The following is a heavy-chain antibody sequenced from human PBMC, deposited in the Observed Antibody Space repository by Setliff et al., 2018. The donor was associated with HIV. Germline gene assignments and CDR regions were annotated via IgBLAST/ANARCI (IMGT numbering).Heavy chain of an antibody. D-gene: IGHD3-22*01. J-gene: IGHJ4*02. CDR2: INWNGGST. V-gene: IGHV3-20*04. CDR1: GFTFEDYG. Sequence: PGGSLRLSCAASGFTFEDYGMSWVRQAPGKGLEGVSGINWNGGSTGYVDSVKGRFTISRDNSKNTLYLQMNSLRTDDTAVYFCARDFSTYYSIDSWGQGTLVTVPS. CDR3: ARDFSTYYSIDS.